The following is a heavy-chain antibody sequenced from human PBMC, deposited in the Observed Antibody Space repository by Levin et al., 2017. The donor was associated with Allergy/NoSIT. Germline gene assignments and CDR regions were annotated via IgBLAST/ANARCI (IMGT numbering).Heavy chain of an antibody. D-gene: IGHD4-17*01. Sequence: GGSLRLSCIGSTFTLAGESMNWVRQAPEKGPEWISYITSSGRTIYYADSVKGRFIISRDNAKNTLYLQMNNLKVEDTAIYYCANLDGAYGGWFDPWGQGTLVTVSS. V-gene: IGHV3-48*01. CDR1: TFTLAGES. J-gene: IGHJ5*02. CDR3: ANLDGAYGGWFDP. CDR2: ITSSGRTI.